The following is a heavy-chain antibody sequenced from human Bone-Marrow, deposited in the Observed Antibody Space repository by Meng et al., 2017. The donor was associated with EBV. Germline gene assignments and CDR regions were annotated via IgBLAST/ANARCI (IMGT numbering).Heavy chain of an antibody. Sequence: LQEAGPGLVMPSHTLALTVAVSGGSISRGGYYWRWIRQPPGKGLKWIGYIYYSGSTYYNPSLKSRVTISVDTSKNQFSLKLSSVTAADTAVYYCASGSTAAGTDYWGQGTLVTVSS. V-gene: IGHV4-30-4*01. CDR3: ASGSTAAGTDY. CDR2: IYYSGST. D-gene: IGHD6-13*01. J-gene: IGHJ4*02. CDR1: GGSISRGGYY.